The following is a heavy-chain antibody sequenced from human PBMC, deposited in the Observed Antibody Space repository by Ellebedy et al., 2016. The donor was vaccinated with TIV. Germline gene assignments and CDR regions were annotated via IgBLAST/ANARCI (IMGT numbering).Heavy chain of an antibody. Sequence: PGGSLRLSCAASGFTFSNFGMHWVRQAPGKGLDYVAFTSKDGSERYYADSVKGRFTISRDHSKNTLYLHMTGLRGADKAVYYSSLSTYSNWNDGQAFALWGKGTMVTVSS. CDR3: SLSTYSNWNDGQAFAL. V-gene: IGHV3-30*03. J-gene: IGHJ3*01. CDR2: TSKDGSER. CDR1: GFTFSNFG. D-gene: IGHD1-1*01.